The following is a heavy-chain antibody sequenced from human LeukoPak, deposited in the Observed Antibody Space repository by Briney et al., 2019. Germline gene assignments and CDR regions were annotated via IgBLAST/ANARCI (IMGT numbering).Heavy chain of an antibody. CDR3: ARDMYGYYYDV. V-gene: IGHV6-1*01. CDR1: GDSVSSNIAA. D-gene: IGHD3-22*01. Sequence: SQTLSLTCAISGDSVSSNIAAWNWTRQSPSRGLEWLGRTYYRSKWYNEYAVTVNGRISFNPDTSKNQFSLQLNSVTPEDTAVYYCARDMYGYYYDVWGQGTLVTVSS. CDR2: TYYRSKWYN. J-gene: IGHJ4*02.